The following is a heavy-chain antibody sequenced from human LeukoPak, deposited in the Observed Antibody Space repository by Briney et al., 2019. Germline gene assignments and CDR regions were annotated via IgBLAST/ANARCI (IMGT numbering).Heavy chain of an antibody. CDR1: GYSISSGYY. Sequence: SETLSLTCTVSGYSISSGYYWGWIRQPPGKGLEWIGYIYYSGSTNYNPSLNSRVTMSVDTSKNQLSPKLSSVTVADTAVYYCARGSRSLGVTTVTRGFDYWGQGTLVTVSS. D-gene: IGHD4-17*01. CDR3: ARGSRSLGVTTVTRGFDY. J-gene: IGHJ4*02. V-gene: IGHV4-61*01. CDR2: IYYSGST.